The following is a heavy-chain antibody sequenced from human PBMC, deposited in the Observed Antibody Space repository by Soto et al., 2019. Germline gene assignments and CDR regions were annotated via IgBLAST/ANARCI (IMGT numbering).Heavy chain of an antibody. J-gene: IGHJ5*02. CDR3: ASHYCSSTSCFRFDP. CDR1: GGSISSYY. D-gene: IGHD2-2*01. V-gene: IGHV4-59*08. Sequence: QVQLQESGPGLVKPSETLSLTCTVSGGSISSYYWRWIRQPPGKGLEWIGYIYYSGSTNYNPSLTARVSIAVDTSKNPFSLKPSSVTAADTAVYSGASHYCSSTSCFRFDPWGQGTLVTVSS. CDR2: IYYSGST.